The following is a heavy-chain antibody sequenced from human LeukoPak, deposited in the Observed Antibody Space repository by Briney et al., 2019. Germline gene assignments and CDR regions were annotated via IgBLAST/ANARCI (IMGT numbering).Heavy chain of an antibody. J-gene: IGHJ4*02. V-gene: IGHV1-18*04. Sequence: VSVKVSCKASGFTFSTSAMQWVRQAPGQGLEWMGWISANSGNTNYAKNLQGRVTMTTDTSTSTAYMELRSLTSDDTALYYCARDIDWTFEYWGQGTLVTVSS. CDR1: GFTFSTSA. CDR2: ISANSGNT. D-gene: IGHD1-1*01. CDR3: ARDIDWTFEY.